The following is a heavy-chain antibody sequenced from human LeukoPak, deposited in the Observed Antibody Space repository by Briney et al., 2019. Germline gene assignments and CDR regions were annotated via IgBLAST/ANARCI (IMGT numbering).Heavy chain of an antibody. D-gene: IGHD2-2*01. CDR2: IYYSGST. J-gene: IGHJ6*02. V-gene: IGHV4-39*01. CDR1: GGSISSSSYY. Sequence: SETLSLTCTGSGGSISSSSYYWGWIRQPPGKGLEWIGSIYYSGSTYYNPSLKSRVTISVDTSKNQFSLKLSSVTAADTAVYYCARNIVVVPAAIIYYYYYGMDVWGQGTTVTVSS. CDR3: ARNIVVVPAAIIYYYYYGMDV.